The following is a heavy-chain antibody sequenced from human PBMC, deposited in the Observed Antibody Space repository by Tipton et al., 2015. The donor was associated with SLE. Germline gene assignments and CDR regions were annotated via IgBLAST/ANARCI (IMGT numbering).Heavy chain of an antibody. V-gene: IGHV3-66*01. J-gene: IGHJ4*02. CDR3: ASGYSSGWEDYFDS. Sequence: SLRLSCAASGITLTNYAMNWVRQAPGKGLEWVSVIYSGGSTYYADSVRGRFTISRDNAKTSLYLQMDSLRAEDTAVYYCASGYSSGWEDYFDSWGQGTLVTVSS. D-gene: IGHD6-19*01. CDR1: GITLTNYA. CDR2: IYSGGST.